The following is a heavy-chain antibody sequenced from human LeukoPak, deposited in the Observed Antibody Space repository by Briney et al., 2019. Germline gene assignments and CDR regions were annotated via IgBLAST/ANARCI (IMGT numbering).Heavy chain of an antibody. CDR1: GGSISSSSYY. V-gene: IGHV4-39*07. CDR3: AAEGREWLWFGRYYYGMDV. J-gene: IGHJ6*02. CDR2: IYYSGST. Sequence: SETLSLTCTVSGGSISSSSYYWGWIRQPPGKGLEWIGSIYYSGSTYYNPSLKSRVTIPVDTSKNQFSLKLSSVTAADTAVYYCAAEGREWLWFGRYYYGMDVWGQGTTVTVSS. D-gene: IGHD3-10*01.